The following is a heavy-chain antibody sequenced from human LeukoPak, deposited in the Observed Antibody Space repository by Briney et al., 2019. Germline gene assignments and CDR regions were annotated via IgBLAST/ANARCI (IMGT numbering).Heavy chain of an antibody. J-gene: IGHJ4*02. CDR3: ATVRTYGDYAMNY. V-gene: IGHV5-51*01. CDR2: IYLGDSGT. CDR1: GYSFTSYW. D-gene: IGHD4-17*01. Sequence: GESLKISCKGSGYSFTSYWIGWVRQMPGKGLEWMGIIYLGDSGTRYSPSFQGQVTISADKSISTAYLQWSSLKASDTGMYYCATVRTYGDYAMNYWGQGTLVTVSS.